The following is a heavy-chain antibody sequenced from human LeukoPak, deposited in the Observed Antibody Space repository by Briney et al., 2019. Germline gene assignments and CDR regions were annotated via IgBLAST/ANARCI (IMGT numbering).Heavy chain of an antibody. CDR1: GFTFSSYG. CDR3: AKLNTLSGSFDY. CDR2: IRYDGSNK. Sequence: GGSLRLSCAASGFTFSSYGMHWVRQAPGKGLERVAFIRYDGSNKYYADSVKGRFTISRDNSKNTLYLQMNSLRAEDTAVYYCAKLNTLSGSFDYWGQGTLVTVSS. V-gene: IGHV3-30*02. J-gene: IGHJ4*02. D-gene: IGHD1-26*01.